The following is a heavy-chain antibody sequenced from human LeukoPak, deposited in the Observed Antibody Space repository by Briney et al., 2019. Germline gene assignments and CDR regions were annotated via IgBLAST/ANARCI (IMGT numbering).Heavy chain of an antibody. Sequence: GSSVKVSCKASGGTFSSYAISWVRQAPGQGLEWMGRIIPILGIANYAQKFQGRVTITADKSTSTAYMELSSLRSEDTAVYYCARVGRAFTARSSFFDYWGQGTLVTVSS. CDR1: GGTFSSYA. CDR2: IIPILGIA. CDR3: ARVGRAFTARSSFFDY. D-gene: IGHD6-6*01. J-gene: IGHJ4*02. V-gene: IGHV1-69*04.